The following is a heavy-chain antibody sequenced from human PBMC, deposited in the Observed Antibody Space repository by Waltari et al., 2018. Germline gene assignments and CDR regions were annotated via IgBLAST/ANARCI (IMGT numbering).Heavy chain of an antibody. CDR2: IYYSGIT. CDR3: ARHWKKSGYRFDP. Sequence: QLQLQESGPGLVRPSETLSLTCSVAGGSISSGSFYWGWIRQSPGKGLEWIGSIYYSGITDYNWNLKRRVTISGDTSKNQFSLKLSSVTAADTAVYYCARHWKKSGYRFDPWGQGTLVTVSS. J-gene: IGHJ5*02. CDR1: GGSISSGSFY. V-gene: IGHV4-39*01. D-gene: IGHD5-12*01.